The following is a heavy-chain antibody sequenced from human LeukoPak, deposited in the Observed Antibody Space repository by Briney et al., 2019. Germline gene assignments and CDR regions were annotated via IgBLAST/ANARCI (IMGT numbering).Heavy chain of an antibody. J-gene: IGHJ6*03. CDR3: AGAQQQLGGNTYYNMDV. D-gene: IGHD6-13*01. Sequence: GASVKVSCKASGNSFNTYAFSWVRQAPGQGLEWMGGIIPMYGTADYSQRFQGRVTITADESTNTAYMELSSLRSEDTAVYYRAGAQQQLGGNTYYNMDVWGNGTTVTVSS. CDR2: IIPMYGTA. CDR1: GNSFNTYA. V-gene: IGHV1-69*13.